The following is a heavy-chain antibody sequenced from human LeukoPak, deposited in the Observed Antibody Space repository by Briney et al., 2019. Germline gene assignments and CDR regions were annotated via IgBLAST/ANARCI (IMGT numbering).Heavy chain of an antibody. V-gene: IGHV3-74*01. J-gene: IGHJ2*01. CDR3: ARGFWHFDL. Sequence: GASLRLSCAASGFTFSDYWMHWVRQTPGKGLVWVSRINTDGSSTSYADFVKGRFTISRDNAKNTLYLQMNSLRVEDTAVYYCARGFWHFDLWGRGTLVTVSS. CDR1: GFTFSDYW. CDR2: INTDGSST.